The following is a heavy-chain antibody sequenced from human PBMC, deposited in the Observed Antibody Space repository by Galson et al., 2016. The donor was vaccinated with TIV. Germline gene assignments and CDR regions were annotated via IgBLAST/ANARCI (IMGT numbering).Heavy chain of an antibody. D-gene: IGHD6-13*01. V-gene: IGHV1-2*04. J-gene: IGHJ2*01. CDR3: ARDATYRSRSWYFDL. CDR1: GYRITDYY. Sequence: SVKVSCKASGYRITDYYIHWVRQAPGQGLEWMGWINPKNGGTGSAQKFQGWAMLTRDNTVYLEVNGLESDDTAVYYCARDATYRSRSWYFDLWGRGTLVTVSS. CDR2: INPKNGGT.